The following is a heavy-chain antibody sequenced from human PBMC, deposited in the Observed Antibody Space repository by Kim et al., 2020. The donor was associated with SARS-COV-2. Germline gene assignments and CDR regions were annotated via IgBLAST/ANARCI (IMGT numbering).Heavy chain of an antibody. CDR1: GFTFSSYA. V-gene: IGHV3-23*01. CDR2: ISGSGGST. J-gene: IGHJ4*02. CDR3: AKDFPSHDLIVVVPAADCRLDY. D-gene: IGHD2-2*01. Sequence: GGSLRLSCAASGFTFSSYAMSWVRQAPGKGLEWVSAISGSGGSTYYADSVKGRFTISRDNSKNTLYLQMNSLRAEDTAVYYCAKDFPSHDLIVVVPAADCRLDYWGQGTLVTVSS.